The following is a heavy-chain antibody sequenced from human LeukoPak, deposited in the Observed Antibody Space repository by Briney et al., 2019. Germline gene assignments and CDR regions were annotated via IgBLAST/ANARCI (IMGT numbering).Heavy chain of an antibody. CDR2: IKQDGSEK. Sequence: GGSLRLSCAASGFTFSNYWLTWVRQAPGQGLEWVANIKQDGSEKHYVYSVKGRFPISRDNAKNSLYLQMNTLRAEDTAVYYCARDRQIAYWGQGTLVTVPS. J-gene: IGHJ4*02. CDR3: ARDRQIAY. CDR1: GFTFSNYW. V-gene: IGHV3-7*01.